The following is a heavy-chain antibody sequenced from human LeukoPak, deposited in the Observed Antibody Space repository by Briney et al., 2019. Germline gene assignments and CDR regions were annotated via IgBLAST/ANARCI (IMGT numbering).Heavy chain of an antibody. CDR3: AKDGRFGDFDH. CDR1: GFNFSSFV. V-gene: IGHV3-23*01. CDR2: ISGSAGIT. D-gene: IGHD2-15*01. Sequence: GGSLRLSCVTSGFNFSSFVMNWVRQAPGKGLEWISGISGSAGITYYADSVKGRFTISRDNSKNTFSLHMSSLRAEDTALYYCAKDGRFGDFDHWGQGTLVAAS. J-gene: IGHJ4*02.